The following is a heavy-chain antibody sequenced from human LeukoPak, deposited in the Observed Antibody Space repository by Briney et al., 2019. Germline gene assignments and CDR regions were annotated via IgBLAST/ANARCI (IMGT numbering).Heavy chain of an antibody. CDR1: GFTFSSSG. J-gene: IGHJ3*01. Sequence: PGGSLRLSCAASGFTFSSSGMHWVRQAPGKGLEWVAFIRYDGSKKYYADSVKGRFTISRDNSKNTLYLQMHSLRDEDTAVYYCAPLGYCSGDSCYSIPDAFDVWGQGTMVTVSS. V-gene: IGHV3-30*02. CDR2: IRYDGSKK. D-gene: IGHD2-15*01. CDR3: APLGYCSGDSCYSIPDAFDV.